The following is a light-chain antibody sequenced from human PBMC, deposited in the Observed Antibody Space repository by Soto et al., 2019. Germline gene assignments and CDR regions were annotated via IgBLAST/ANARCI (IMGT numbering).Light chain of an antibody. J-gene: IGKJ2*01. Sequence: EIVMTQSPTTLSVSPGERVTLSCRASQSVSSSYIAWYQQKPGQAPRLLISGASSRATGVPDRFSGSGSGTDFTLTITRLEPEDFAVYYCQQYLRSPYTFGQGTYLEIK. CDR1: QSVSSSY. V-gene: IGKV3-20*01. CDR3: QQYLRSPYT. CDR2: GAS.